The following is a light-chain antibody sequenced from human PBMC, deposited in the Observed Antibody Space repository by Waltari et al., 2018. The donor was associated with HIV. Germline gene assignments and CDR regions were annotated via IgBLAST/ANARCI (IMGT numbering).Light chain of an antibody. V-gene: IGLV4-69*01. Sequence: QLVLTQSPSASASLAASVKLTCTPSSGHSSYAIAWHQQQPEKGPRYLMRLNSDGSHSKGDGIPDRFSGSSSGAERYLTISSLQSEDEADYYCQTWGTGIVVFGGGTKLTVL. J-gene: IGLJ2*01. CDR3: QTWGTGIVV. CDR1: SGHSSYA. CDR2: LNSDGSH.